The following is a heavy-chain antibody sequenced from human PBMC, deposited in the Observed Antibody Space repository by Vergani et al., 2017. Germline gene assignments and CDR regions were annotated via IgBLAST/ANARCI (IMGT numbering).Heavy chain of an antibody. V-gene: IGHV3-30*02. D-gene: IGHD6-19*01. CDR1: GFTFSSYG. J-gene: IGHJ6*02. Sequence: QVQLVESGGGVVQPGGSLRLSSAASGFTFSSYGMHWVRQAPGKGLEWVAFIRYDGSNKYYADSVKGRFTISRDNSKNTLYLQMNSLRAEDTAVYYCAKDLGGSGWYFSVHYYYGMDVWGQGTTVTVSS. CDR2: IRYDGSNK. CDR3: AKDLGGSGWYFSVHYYYGMDV.